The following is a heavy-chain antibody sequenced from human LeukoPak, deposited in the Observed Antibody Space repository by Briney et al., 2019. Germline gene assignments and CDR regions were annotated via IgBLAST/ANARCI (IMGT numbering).Heavy chain of an antibody. Sequence: GESLKISCKGSGYGFTSYWIGWVRQMPGKGLEWMGRIDPSDSHTTYSPSFQGHVTMSADKSISTAYLQWSSLKTSDTAMYYCARDGPVDGYGYYWYFDLWGRGTLVTVSS. D-gene: IGHD5-24*01. CDR2: IDPSDSHT. V-gene: IGHV5-10-1*01. J-gene: IGHJ2*01. CDR1: GYGFTSYW. CDR3: ARDGPVDGYGYYWYFDL.